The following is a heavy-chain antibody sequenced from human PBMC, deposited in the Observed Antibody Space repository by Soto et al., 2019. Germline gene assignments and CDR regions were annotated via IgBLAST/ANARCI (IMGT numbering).Heavy chain of an antibody. CDR1: GYTFTSYA. D-gene: IGHD2-15*01. V-gene: IGHV1-3*01. J-gene: IGHJ4*02. CDR3: ARDSSLSRSRSGGSCSDY. CDR2: INAGNGNT. Sequence: QVQLVQSGAEVKKPGASVKVSCKASGYTFTSYAMHWVRQAPGQRLEWMGWINAGNGNTKYSQKFQGRVTITRDTSASTAYMELSSLRSEDTAVYYCARDSSLSRSRSGGSCSDYWGQGTLVTVSS.